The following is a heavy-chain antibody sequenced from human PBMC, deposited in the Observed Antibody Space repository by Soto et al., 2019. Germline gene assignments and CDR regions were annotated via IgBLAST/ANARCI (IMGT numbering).Heavy chain of an antibody. CDR3: AREEGEQWLTSYYYYYYGMDV. V-gene: IGHV3-21*01. CDR1: GFTFSSYS. Sequence: EVQLVESGGGLVKPGGSLRLSCAASGFTFSSYSMNWVRQAPGKGLEWVSSISSSSSYIYYADSVKGRFTISRDNAKNSLYLQMNSLRAEDTAVYYCAREEGEQWLTSYYYYYYGMDVWGQGTTVTVSS. D-gene: IGHD6-19*01. J-gene: IGHJ6*02. CDR2: ISSSSSYI.